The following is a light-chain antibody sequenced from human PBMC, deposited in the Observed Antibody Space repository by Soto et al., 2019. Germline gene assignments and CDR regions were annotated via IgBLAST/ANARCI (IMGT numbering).Light chain of an antibody. CDR3: QQYDKWPPWT. V-gene: IGKV3-15*01. CDR2: GAS. CDR1: QSVGSN. Sequence: EIVMTQSPATLSVSPGERVILSCRASQSVGSNLAWYQQRPGQAPRLLIFGASTRATGFPARFSGSGSGTEFTLSISSLQSEDFAVYYCQQYDKWPPWTFGQGTKVEIK. J-gene: IGKJ1*01.